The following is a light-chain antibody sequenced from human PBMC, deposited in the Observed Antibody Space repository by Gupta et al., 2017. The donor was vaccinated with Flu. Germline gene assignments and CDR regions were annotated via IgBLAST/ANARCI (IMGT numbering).Light chain of an antibody. CDR2: DAS. CDR1: QDISNY. V-gene: IGKV1-33*01. CDR3: QQYDNLLIFT. J-gene: IGKJ3*01. Sequence: SSLSASVGDRVTITCQASQDISNYLNWYQQKPGKAPKLLIYDASNLETGVPSRFSGSGSGTDFTFTISSLQPEDIATYYCQQYDNLLIFTFGPGTKVDIK.